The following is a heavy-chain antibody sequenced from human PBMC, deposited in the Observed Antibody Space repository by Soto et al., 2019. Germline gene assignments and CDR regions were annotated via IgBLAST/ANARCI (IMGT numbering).Heavy chain of an antibody. CDR1: GFTFSDYA. Sequence: GGSLRLSCVVSGFTFSDYAMNWVRQAPGKGLEWVSSITSRSYIYYADSVKGRFTISRDNAQNSLYLQMNSLRAEDTAIYYCARDIVAVPDPYYYFYMDVWGKGTTVTVSS. V-gene: IGHV3-21*01. CDR2: ITSRSYI. D-gene: IGHD2-2*01. CDR3: ARDIVAVPDPYYYFYMDV. J-gene: IGHJ6*03.